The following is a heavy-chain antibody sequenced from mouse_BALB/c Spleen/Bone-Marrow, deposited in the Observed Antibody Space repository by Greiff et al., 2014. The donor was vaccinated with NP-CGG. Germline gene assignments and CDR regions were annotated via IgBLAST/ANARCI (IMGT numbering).Heavy chain of an antibody. Sequence: QVHVKQSGAELVRPGPSVKISCKASGYAFSGYWMNWEKQRPGQGLEWIGQIYPGDGDTDYNGKFKGKATLTADKSSSTAYMQLSSLTSEDSAVYFCARGGISVDYWGQGTTLTVSS. CDR1: GYAFSGYW. V-gene: IGHV1-80*01. CDR2: IYPGDGDT. J-gene: IGHJ2*01. CDR3: ARGGISVDY.